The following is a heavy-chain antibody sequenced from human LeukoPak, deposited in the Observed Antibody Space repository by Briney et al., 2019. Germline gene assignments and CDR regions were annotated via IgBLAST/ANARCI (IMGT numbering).Heavy chain of an antibody. J-gene: IGHJ4*02. CDR2: IIPILGIA. Sequence: SVKVSCKASGGTFSSYTISWVRQVPGQGLEWMGRIIPILGIANYAQKFQGRVTITADKSTSTAYMELSSLRSEDTAVYYCASQYYDSSGYYSLWGQGTLVTVSS. CDR1: GGTFSSYT. CDR3: ASQYYDSSGYYSL. D-gene: IGHD3-22*01. V-gene: IGHV1-69*02.